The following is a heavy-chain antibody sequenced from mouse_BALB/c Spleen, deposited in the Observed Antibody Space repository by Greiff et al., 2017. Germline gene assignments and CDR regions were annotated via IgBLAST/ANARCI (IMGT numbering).Heavy chain of an antibody. CDR1: GYAFTNYL. CDR3: ARSRGYDGYLFAY. V-gene: IGHV1-54*01. D-gene: IGHD2-3*01. J-gene: IGHJ3*01. Sequence: QVQLKESGAELVRPGTSVKVSCKASGYAFTNYLIEWVKQRPGQGLEWIGVINPGSGGTNYNEKFKGKATLTADKSSSTAYMQLSSLTSDDSAVYFCARSRGYDGYLFAYWGQGTLVTVSA. CDR2: INPGSGGT.